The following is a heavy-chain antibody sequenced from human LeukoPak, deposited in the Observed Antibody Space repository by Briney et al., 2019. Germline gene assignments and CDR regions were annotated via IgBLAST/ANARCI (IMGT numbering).Heavy chain of an antibody. CDR2: ISWNSGSI. CDR1: GFTFYDYA. Sequence: GRSLRLSCAASGFTFYDYAMHWVRHAPGKGLEWVSGISWNSGSIGYADSVKGRFTISRDNAKNSLYLQMNSLRAEDTALYYCAKAPEPAAAFCYFDYWGQGTLVTVSS. V-gene: IGHV3-9*01. J-gene: IGHJ4*02. D-gene: IGHD1-14*01. CDR3: AKAPEPAAAFCYFDY.